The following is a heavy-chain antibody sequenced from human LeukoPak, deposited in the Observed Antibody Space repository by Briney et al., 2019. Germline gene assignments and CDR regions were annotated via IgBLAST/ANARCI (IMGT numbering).Heavy chain of an antibody. CDR3: AKEGRRTGNTYGYEYDY. CDR2: VSSSGGST. V-gene: IGHV3-23*01. Sequence: GGTLSLSCAASGFTFSSYSMSWIRQPPGKGLEWVAAVSSSGGSTNYPAYVKGQSTTSKTTSNNSVFLHMNNLRAEDTAVYYCAKEGRRTGNTYGYEYDYWGQGTLVTVSS. CDR1: GFTFSSYS. D-gene: IGHD5-18*01. J-gene: IGHJ4*02.